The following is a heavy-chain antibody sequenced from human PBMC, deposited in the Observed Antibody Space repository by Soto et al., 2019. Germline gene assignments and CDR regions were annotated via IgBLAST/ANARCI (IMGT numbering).Heavy chain of an antibody. CDR3: ARHYNLPYY. Sequence: QVQLQESGPGLVKPSQTLSLTCTVSGYSISSGDYYWSWIRQPPGKGLEWIGYIYYTGITKYNPSLKSRLTISVDTSKNQFSLKVTSVTAADTAIDYCARHYNLPYYGGQGTLVTVSS. J-gene: IGHJ4*02. D-gene: IGHD1-1*01. CDR2: IYYTGIT. CDR1: GYSISSGDYY. V-gene: IGHV4-30-4*01.